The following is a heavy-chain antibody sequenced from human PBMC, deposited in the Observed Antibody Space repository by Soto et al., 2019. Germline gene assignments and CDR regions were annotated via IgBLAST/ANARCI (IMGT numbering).Heavy chain of an antibody. CDR2: TSVSGSST. D-gene: IGHD6-19*01. CDR1: GFTFSSYA. CDR3: ATPTVAGHGRLDY. Sequence: PGGSLRLSCAASGFTFSSYAMSWVRQAPGKGLEWVSSTSVSGSSTYYADSMKGRFTISRDNSKNTLYLQMNSLRAEDTAVYYCATPTVAGHGRLDYWGQGALVTVSS. J-gene: IGHJ4*02. V-gene: IGHV3-23*01.